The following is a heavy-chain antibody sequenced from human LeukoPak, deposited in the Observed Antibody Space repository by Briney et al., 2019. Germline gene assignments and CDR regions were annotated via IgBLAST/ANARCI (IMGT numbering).Heavy chain of an antibody. CDR2: IYTSGST. D-gene: IGHD3-10*01. CDR3: ARAKAVRGVITFDY. J-gene: IGHJ4*02. V-gene: IGHV4-4*07. Sequence: SETLSLTCTVSGGSISSYYWSWIRQPAGKGLEWIGRIYTSGSTNYNPSLKSRVTMSVDTSKNQFSLKLSSVTDADTAVYYCARAKAVRGVITFDYWGQGTLVTVSS. CDR1: GGSISSYY.